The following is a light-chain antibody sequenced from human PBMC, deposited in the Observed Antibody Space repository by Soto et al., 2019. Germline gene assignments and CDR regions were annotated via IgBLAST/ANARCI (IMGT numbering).Light chain of an antibody. V-gene: IGKV1-5*01. Sequence: DIQMTQSPSTLSASVGDRFTIPCRASQSISSWLAWYQQKPGKAPKLLIYDASSLESGVPSRFSGSGSGTEFTLTSSSLQPDDFATYYCQQYHSYGYTFGQGTRLEIK. CDR2: DAS. CDR3: QQYHSYGYT. J-gene: IGKJ5*01. CDR1: QSISSW.